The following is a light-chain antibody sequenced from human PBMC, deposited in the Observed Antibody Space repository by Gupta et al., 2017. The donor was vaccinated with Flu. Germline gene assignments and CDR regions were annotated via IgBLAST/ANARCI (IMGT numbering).Light chain of an antibody. CDR2: NAS. CDR1: QNIKNH. Sequence: DVQLTQSPSSLSASVGDRVSVTCQASQNIKNHLNWYHQRPGEGPILLLYNASKLQTGVPSRFSGSGSGAEFTLTIDGLQSEDLGTYFCQQDDFSITFGGGTKMEIK. CDR3: QQDDFSIT. V-gene: IGKV1-33*01. J-gene: IGKJ4*01.